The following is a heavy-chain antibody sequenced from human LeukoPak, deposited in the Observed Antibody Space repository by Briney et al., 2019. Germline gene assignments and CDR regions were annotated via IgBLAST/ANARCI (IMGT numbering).Heavy chain of an antibody. V-gene: IGHV4-39*07. J-gene: IGHJ4*02. Sequence: PSETLSLTCTVSGGSISSSSYYWGWIRQPPGKGLEWIGSIYYSGSTYYNPSLKSRVTISVDTSKNQFSLKLSSVTAADTAVYYCAYIAAAGTAYHYFDYWGQGTLVTVSS. D-gene: IGHD6-13*01. CDR1: GGSISSSSYY. CDR2: IYYSGST. CDR3: AYIAAAGTAYHYFDY.